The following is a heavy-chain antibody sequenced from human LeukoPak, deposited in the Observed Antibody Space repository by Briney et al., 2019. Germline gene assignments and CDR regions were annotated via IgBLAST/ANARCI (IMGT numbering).Heavy chain of an antibody. D-gene: IGHD3-22*01. CDR1: GGTFSSYA. J-gene: IGHJ6*02. Sequence: SVKVSCKASGGTFSSYAISWVRQAPGQGLEWMGGIIPIFGTANYAQKFQGRVTITRDTSASTAYMELSSLRSEDTAVYYCARAHPFTTGGMDVWGQGTTVTVSS. CDR3: ARAHPFTTGGMDV. V-gene: IGHV1-69*05. CDR2: IIPIFGTA.